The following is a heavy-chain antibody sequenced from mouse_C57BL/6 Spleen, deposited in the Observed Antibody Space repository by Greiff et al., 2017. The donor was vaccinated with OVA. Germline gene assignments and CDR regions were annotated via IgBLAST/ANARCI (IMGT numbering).Heavy chain of an antibody. CDR1: GYSITSGYY. J-gene: IGHJ3*01. CDR2: ISYDGSN. CDR3: ASLHYGNAWFAY. D-gene: IGHD2-1*01. Sequence: EVKLMESGPGLVKPSQSLSLTCPVTGYSITSGYYWNWIRQFPGNKLEWMGYISYDGSNNYNPSLKNRISITRDTSKNQFFLKLNSVTTEDTATYYCASLHYGNAWFAYWGQGTLVTVSA. V-gene: IGHV3-6*01.